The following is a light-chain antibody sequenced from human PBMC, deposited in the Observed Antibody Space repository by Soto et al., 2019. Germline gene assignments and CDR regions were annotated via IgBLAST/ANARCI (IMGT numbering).Light chain of an antibody. CDR1: QSISSW. CDR3: PQYNSYPWT. CDR2: KAS. J-gene: IGKJ1*01. V-gene: IGKV1-5*03. Sequence: IQMTPSPSTLSDSIADKRTIGYGASQSISSWLAWYQQKPGKAPKLLIYKASSLESGVPARFSGSGSGTEFTLTISSLQPDDFATYYCPQYNSYPWTFGQGTKVDIK.